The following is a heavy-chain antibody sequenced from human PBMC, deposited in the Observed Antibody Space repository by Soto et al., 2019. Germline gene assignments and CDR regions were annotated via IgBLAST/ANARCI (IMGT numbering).Heavy chain of an antibody. J-gene: IGHJ4*02. D-gene: IGHD6-6*01. CDR1: GGSVSSQY. V-gene: IGHV4-4*07. CDR2: IYNGGIP. CDR3: ARAPGNLVYYFDY. Sequence: SETLSLTCTVSGGSVSSQYWSWIRQPAGKGLEWIGRIYNGGIPLIHPSLESRVALSLDTSKNQFSLTLSSATAADTAIYYCARAPGNLVYYFDYWGQGTLVTVSS.